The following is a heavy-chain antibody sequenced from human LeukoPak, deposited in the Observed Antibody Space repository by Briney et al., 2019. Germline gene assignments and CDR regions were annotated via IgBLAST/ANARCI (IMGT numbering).Heavy chain of an antibody. CDR2: ITGSDLST. CDR1: GFTFSNFG. J-gene: IGHJ3*02. CDR3: AKVANRGWGDAFDI. V-gene: IGHV3-23*01. Sequence: GGSLRLSCAASGFTFSNFGMSWVRQGPGKGPEWVSSITGSDLSTYYADSVRGRFTISRDNSKNTMYLQMNSLRAEDTAVYYCAKVANRGWGDAFDIWGQGTMVTVSS. D-gene: IGHD3-10*01.